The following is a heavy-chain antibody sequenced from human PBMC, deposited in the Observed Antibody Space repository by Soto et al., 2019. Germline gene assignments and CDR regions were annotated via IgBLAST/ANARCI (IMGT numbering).Heavy chain of an antibody. CDR2: IIPIFGTA. V-gene: IGHV1-69*13. Sequence: SVKVSCKASGGTFSSYAISCVRQAPGQGLEWMGGIIPIFGTANYAQKFQGRVTITADESTSTAYMELSSLRSEDTAVYYCARAQVSIAARRGSYYYYGMDVWGQGTTVTVSS. CDR1: GGTFSSYA. D-gene: IGHD6-6*01. J-gene: IGHJ6*02. CDR3: ARAQVSIAARRGSYYYYGMDV.